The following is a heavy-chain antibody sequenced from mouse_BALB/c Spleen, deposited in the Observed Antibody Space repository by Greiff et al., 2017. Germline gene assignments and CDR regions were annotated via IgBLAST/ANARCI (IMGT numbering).Heavy chain of an antibody. V-gene: IGHV14-3*02. J-gene: IGHJ3*01. CDR3: GSGPHRLAY. Sequence: VQLQQSGAELVKPGASVKLSCTASGFNIKDTYMHWVKQRPEQGLEWIGRIDPANGNTKYDPKFQGKATITADTSSNTAYLQLSSLTSEDTAVYYCGSGPHRLAYWGQGTLGTVSA. CDR2: IDPANGNT. CDR1: GFNIKDTY.